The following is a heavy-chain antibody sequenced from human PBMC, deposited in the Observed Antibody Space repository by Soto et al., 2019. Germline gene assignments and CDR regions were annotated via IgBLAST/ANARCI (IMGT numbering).Heavy chain of an antibody. V-gene: IGHV4-34*08. CDR1: GGTFNNYY. CDR3: ASQVGIPNNRVGVV. CDR2: INHTGSP. J-gene: IGHJ1*01. D-gene: IGHD2-21*01. Sequence: QLQLQQWGAGLLKPSETLSLTCAVYGGTFNNYYWSWIRQSPTKGLEWIGEINHTGSPNYNPYLKSRVTISIDTSQKQISLKLSSVTAADTAVYYCASQVGIPNNRVGVVWGQGTLVTVSS.